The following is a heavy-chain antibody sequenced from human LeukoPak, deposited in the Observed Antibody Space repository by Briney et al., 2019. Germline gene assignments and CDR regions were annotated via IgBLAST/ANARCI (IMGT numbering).Heavy chain of an antibody. CDR2: INHSGNT. J-gene: IGHJ6*03. CDR1: GGSFSGYY. D-gene: IGHD1-7*01. CDR3: ARGLDWNSYYYYYMDV. V-gene: IGHV4-34*01. Sequence: SETLSLTCAVYGGSFSGYYWSWIRQPPGKGLEWIGEINHSGNTNYNPSLKSRVTISVDTSKNQFSLKLNSVTAADTAVYYCARGLDWNSYYYYYMDVWGKGTTVTISS.